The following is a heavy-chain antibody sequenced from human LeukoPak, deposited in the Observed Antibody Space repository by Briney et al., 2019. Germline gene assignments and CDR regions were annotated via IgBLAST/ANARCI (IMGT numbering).Heavy chain of an antibody. CDR3: ARDIGTDYGDFSDAFDI. J-gene: IGHJ3*02. D-gene: IGHD4-17*01. CDR1: GYTFTSYG. Sequence: ASVKVSCKASGYTFTSYGISWVRQAPGQGLEWMGWISAYNGNTNYARKLQGRVTMTTDTSTSTAYMELRSLRSDDTAVYYCARDIGTDYGDFSDAFDIWGQGTMVTVSS. CDR2: ISAYNGNT. V-gene: IGHV1-18*01.